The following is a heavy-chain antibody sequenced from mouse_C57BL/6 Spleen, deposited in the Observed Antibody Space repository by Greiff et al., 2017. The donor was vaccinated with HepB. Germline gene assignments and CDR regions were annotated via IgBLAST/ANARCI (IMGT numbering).Heavy chain of an antibody. CDR3: AREGVYYDYDWYFDY. J-gene: IGHJ2*01. CDR1: GYSITSGYY. CDR2: ISYDGSN. Sequence: EVKLVESGPGLVKPSQSLSLTCSVTGYSITSGYYWNWIRQFPGNKLEWMGYISYDGSNNYNPSLKNRISITRDTSKNQFFLKLNSVTTEDTATYYCAREGVYYDYDWYFDYWGQGTTLTVSS. D-gene: IGHD2-4*01. V-gene: IGHV3-6*01.